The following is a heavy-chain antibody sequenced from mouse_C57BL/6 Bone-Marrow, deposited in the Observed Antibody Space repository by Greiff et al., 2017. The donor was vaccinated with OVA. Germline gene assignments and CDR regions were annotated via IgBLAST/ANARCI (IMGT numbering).Heavy chain of an antibody. CDR3: TTGGYYDYDVGY. CDR2: IDPENGDT. V-gene: IGHV14-4*01. J-gene: IGHJ2*01. Sequence: EVKLVESGAELVRPGASVKLSCTASGFNIKDDYMHWVKQRPEQGLEWIGWIDPENGDTEYASKFQGKATITADTSSNTAYLQLSSLTSEDTAVYYCTTGGYYDYDVGYWGQGTTLTVSS. D-gene: IGHD2-4*01. CDR1: GFNIKDDY.